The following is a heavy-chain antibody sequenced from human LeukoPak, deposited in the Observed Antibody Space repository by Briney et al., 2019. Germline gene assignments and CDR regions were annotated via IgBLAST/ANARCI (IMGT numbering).Heavy chain of an antibody. V-gene: IGHV7-4-1*02. Sequence: ASVKVSCKASGYTFTSYAMNWVRQAPGQGFEWMGWINTNTGNPTYAQGFTGRFVFSLDTSVSTAYLQISSLKAEDTAVYYCARVARITMVRGVIGFDPWGQGTLVTVSS. CDR1: GYTFTSYA. CDR2: INTNTGNP. D-gene: IGHD3-10*01. J-gene: IGHJ5*02. CDR3: ARVARITMVRGVIGFDP.